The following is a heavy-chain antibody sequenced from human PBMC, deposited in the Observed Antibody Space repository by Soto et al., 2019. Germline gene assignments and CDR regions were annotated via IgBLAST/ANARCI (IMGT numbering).Heavy chain of an antibody. CDR1: GGSYSGYY. V-gene: IGHV4-34*01. CDR2: INHSRST. CDR3: GRSPGNYEEAYYYAMDV. D-gene: IGHD4-4*01. Sequence: SETLSLTCAVYGGSYSGYYWSWIRQPPGKGLEWIGEINHSRSTNYNPSLKSRVTISVDPSKSQFSLKLSSVTAADTAVYYCGRSPGNYEEAYYYAMDVWGQGTTVTVSS. J-gene: IGHJ6*02.